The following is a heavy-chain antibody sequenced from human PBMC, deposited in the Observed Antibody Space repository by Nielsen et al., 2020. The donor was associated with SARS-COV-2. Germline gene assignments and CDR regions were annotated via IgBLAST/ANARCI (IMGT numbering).Heavy chain of an antibody. CDR1: GFTFSSYA. V-gene: IGHV3-30-3*01. CDR3: ARAGAGWELLTVDY. Sequence: GESLKISCAASGFTFSSYAMHWVRQAPGKGLEWVAVISYDGSNKYYADSVKGRFTISRDNSKNTLYLQMNSLRAEDTAVYYCARAGAGWELLTVDYWGQGTLVTVSS. J-gene: IGHJ4*02. CDR2: ISYDGSNK. D-gene: IGHD1-26*01.